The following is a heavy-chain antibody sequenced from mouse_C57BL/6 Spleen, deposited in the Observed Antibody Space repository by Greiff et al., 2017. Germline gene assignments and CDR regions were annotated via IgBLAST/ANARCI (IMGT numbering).Heavy chain of an antibody. Sequence: QVQLQQPGAELVMPGASVKLSCKASGYTFTSYWMHWVKQRPGQGLEWIGEIDPSDSYANHNQKFKGKSTLTVDKSSSTAYMQLSSLTSEDSAVYYCARVLGHYAMDYWGQGTSVTVSS. CDR3: ARVLGHYAMDY. CDR1: GYTFTSYW. D-gene: IGHD1-1*01. V-gene: IGHV1-69*01. CDR2: IDPSDSYA. J-gene: IGHJ4*01.